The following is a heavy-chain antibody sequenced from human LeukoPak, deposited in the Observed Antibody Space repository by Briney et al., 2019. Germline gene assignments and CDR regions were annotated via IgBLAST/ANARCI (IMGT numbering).Heavy chain of an antibody. CDR2: VSSSGDRT. Sequence: PGGSLRLSCAASAFTFSNHDMAWVRQAPGQGLEWVSLVSSSGDRTYYANSVKGRFTISRDNSKNTLYLQMNSLRAEDTAVYYCVRGSYGAYDYWGQGSLVTVSS. D-gene: IGHD4-17*01. CDR3: VRGSYGAYDY. J-gene: IGHJ4*02. V-gene: IGHV3-23*01. CDR1: AFTFSNHD.